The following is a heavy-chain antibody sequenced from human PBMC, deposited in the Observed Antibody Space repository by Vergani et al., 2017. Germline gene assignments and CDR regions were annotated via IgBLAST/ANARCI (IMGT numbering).Heavy chain of an antibody. V-gene: IGHV4-61*02. CDR3: VRVLHTSYFLGAFDI. CDR2: IDVKGNS. CDR1: GGSLDIHSQT. Sequence: QVQLQESGPGLVKPPGTLSLTCSFSGGSLDIHSQTWGWIRQPAGEGLEWIGLIDVKGNSNFSPSLESRVTMSADASRGRFSLNLRSVTTSDTAVYYCVRVLHTSYFLGAFDIWGQGIKVTVSS. J-gene: IGHJ3*02. D-gene: IGHD2-21*01.